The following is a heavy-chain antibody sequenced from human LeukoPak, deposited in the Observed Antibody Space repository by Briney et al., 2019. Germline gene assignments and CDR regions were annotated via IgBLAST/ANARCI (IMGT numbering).Heavy chain of an antibody. CDR3: ARGVVAATFYYYMDV. CDR2: INGNSGST. Sequence: ASVKVSCKTSGYTFTAYYIQWVRQAPGQGLEWMGWINGNSGSTNYAPKFQGRVSMTRDTSISTAYMELSRLRSDDTAVYYCARGVVAATFYYYMDVWGKGTTVTVSS. CDR1: GYTFTAYY. V-gene: IGHV1-2*02. J-gene: IGHJ6*03. D-gene: IGHD2-15*01.